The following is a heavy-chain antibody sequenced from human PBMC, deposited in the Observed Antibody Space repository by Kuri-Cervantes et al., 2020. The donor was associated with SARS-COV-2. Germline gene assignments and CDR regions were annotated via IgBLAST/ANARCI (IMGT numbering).Heavy chain of an antibody. CDR1: GFTFSSYS. Sequence: GESLKISCAASGFTFSSYSMNWVRQAPGKGLEWVSSISSSSSYIYYADSVKGRFTISRDNSKNTLYLQMNSLRAEDTAIYYCATLFDSSGFMFDYWGQGALVTVYS. CDR2: ISSSSSYI. J-gene: IGHJ4*02. D-gene: IGHD3-22*01. CDR3: ATLFDSSGFMFDY. V-gene: IGHV3-21*06.